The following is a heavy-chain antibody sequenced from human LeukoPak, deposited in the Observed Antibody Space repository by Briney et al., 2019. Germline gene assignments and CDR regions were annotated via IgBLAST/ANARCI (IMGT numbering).Heavy chain of an antibody. CDR3: ARADWGFEY. CDR1: GHAFTSYD. Sequence: ASVKVSCKASGHAFTSYDIDWVRQATGQGLEWMGWMNPNSGNTGYAQKFQGRVTMTRNTSISTAYMELSSLRSEDTAVYYCARADWGFEYWGQGTLVTVSS. V-gene: IGHV1-8*01. J-gene: IGHJ4*02. D-gene: IGHD7-27*01. CDR2: MNPNSGNT.